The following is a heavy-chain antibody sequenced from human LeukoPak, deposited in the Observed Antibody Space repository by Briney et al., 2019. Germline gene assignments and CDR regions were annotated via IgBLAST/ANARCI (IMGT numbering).Heavy chain of an antibody. D-gene: IGHD4-23*01. J-gene: IGHJ6*02. Sequence: GGSLRLSCAASGFTVSSNYLTWVRQAPGKGLEWVSAISTGGTTFYADSVKGRFTISRDNSKNTLYLQMNSLRAEDTAVYYCARETVVTNYYYYGMDVWGQGTTVTVSS. CDR3: ARETVVTNYYYYGMDV. V-gene: IGHV3-66*01. CDR2: ISTGGTT. CDR1: GFTVSSNY.